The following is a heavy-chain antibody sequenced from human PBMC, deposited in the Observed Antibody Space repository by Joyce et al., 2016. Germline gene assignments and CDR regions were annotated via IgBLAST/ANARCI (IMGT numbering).Heavy chain of an antibody. CDR2: INYDGTDS. D-gene: IGHD4/OR15-4a*01. Sequence: EVQLVESGGGLVQPGGSLRLSCAASGFSLSSYWIHWVRQGPGKGVGGVSRINYDGTDSTYAGSVKGRFTISRDNAKNTLYLEMNSLRAEDTAVYYCARSPARNGANDYWGQGTLVTVSP. CDR3: ARSPARNGANDY. V-gene: IGHV3-74*01. CDR1: GFSLSSYW. J-gene: IGHJ4*02.